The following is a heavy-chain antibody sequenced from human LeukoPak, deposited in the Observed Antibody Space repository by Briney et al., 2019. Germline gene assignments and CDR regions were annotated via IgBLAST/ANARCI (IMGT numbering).Heavy chain of an antibody. V-gene: IGHV3-30*18. D-gene: IGHD3-10*01. CDR1: GFTFSSYG. CDR2: ISYDGSNK. Sequence: PGGSLRLSCAASGFTFSSYGMHWVRQAPGKGLEWVAVISYDGSNKYYADSVKGRFTISRDNSKNTLYLQMNSLRAEDTAVYYCAKDWPMVRGMDVWGQGTTVTVSS. J-gene: IGHJ6*02. CDR3: AKDWPMVRGMDV.